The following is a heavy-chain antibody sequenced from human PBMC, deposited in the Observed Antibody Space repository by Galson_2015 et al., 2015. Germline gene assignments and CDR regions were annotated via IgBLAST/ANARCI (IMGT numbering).Heavy chain of an antibody. CDR2: ISSAASVGGSAT. V-gene: IGHV3-48*03. D-gene: IGHD4-23*01. CDR3: ARDLGGTYNF. J-gene: IGHJ4*02. CDR1: GFPFSTDE. Sequence: SLRLSCAASGFPFSTDEVNWVRQAPGKGPEWVSGISSAASVGGSATYYADSVKGRFTITRDSAQKSLYLQMNSLRVDDTAVYYCARDLGGTYNFWGQGTPVTVSS.